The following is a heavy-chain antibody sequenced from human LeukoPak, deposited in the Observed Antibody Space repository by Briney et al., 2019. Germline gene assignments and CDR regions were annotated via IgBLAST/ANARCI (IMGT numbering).Heavy chain of an antibody. J-gene: IGHJ4*02. CDR3: AGPDTAMAY. CDR2: INYSGSA. D-gene: IGHD5-18*01. V-gene: IGHV4-30-4*01. CDR1: GGSISSANYY. Sequence: PSETLSLTCTVSGGSISSANYYWSWIRQPPGKGLEWIGYINYSGSAFYNPSLKSRVTISVDTSKNQFSLKLSSVTAADTAVYYCAGPDTAMAYWGQGTLVTVSS.